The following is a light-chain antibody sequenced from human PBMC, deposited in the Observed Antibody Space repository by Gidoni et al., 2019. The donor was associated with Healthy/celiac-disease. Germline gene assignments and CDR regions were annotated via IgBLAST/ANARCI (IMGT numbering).Light chain of an antibody. V-gene: IGKV2-28*01. CDR3: MQALQTPL. CDR2: LGS. Sequence: LSLPVTPGEPASISCRSSQSLLHSNGYNYLDWYLQKPGQSPQLLIYLGSNRASGVPDRFSGSGSGTDFTLKISRVEAEDVGVYYCMQALQTPLFGQGTKLEIK. J-gene: IGKJ2*01. CDR1: QSLLHSNGYNY.